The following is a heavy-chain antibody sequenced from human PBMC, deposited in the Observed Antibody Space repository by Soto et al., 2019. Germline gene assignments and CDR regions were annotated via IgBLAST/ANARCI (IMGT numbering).Heavy chain of an antibody. J-gene: IGHJ5*02. CDR1: RYTLTELS. V-gene: IGHV1-24*01. CDR2: FDPEDGET. Sequence: PAKVSCKVSRYTLTELSMQLLRHATGKGLEWMGGFDPEDGETIYAQKFQGRVTITADESTSTAYMELSSLRSEDTAVYYCARPTYSSSWHTHNWFDPWGQGTLVTVSS. D-gene: IGHD6-13*01. CDR3: ARPTYSSSWHTHNWFDP.